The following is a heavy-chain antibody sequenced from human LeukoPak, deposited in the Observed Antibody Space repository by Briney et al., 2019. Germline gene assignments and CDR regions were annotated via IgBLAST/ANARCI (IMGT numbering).Heavy chain of an antibody. D-gene: IGHD3-22*01. V-gene: IGHV1-18*01. CDR3: ARDGLLYYDSSGYYHN. J-gene: IGHJ4*02. CDR1: GYTFTSYG. CDR2: ISAYNGNT. Sequence: ASVTVSCKASGYTFTSYGISWVRQAPGQGLEWMGWISAYNGNTNYAQKLQGRVTMTTDTSTSTAYMELRSLRSDDTAVYYCARDGLLYYDSSGYYHNWGQGTLVTVSS.